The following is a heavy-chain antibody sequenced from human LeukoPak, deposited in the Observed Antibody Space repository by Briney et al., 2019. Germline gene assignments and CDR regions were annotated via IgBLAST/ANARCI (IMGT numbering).Heavy chain of an antibody. J-gene: IGHJ4*02. CDR1: GYTFTGYS. CDR2: INPNSGGT. D-gene: IGHD3-10*01. CDR3: ARGAIWFGELPLDY. Sequence: ASVKVSCKASGYTFTGYSMHWVRQAPGQGLEWMGWINPNSGGTNYAQKFQGWVTMTRDTSISTAYMELSRLRSDDTAVYYCARGAIWFGELPLDYWGQGTLVTVSS. V-gene: IGHV1-2*04.